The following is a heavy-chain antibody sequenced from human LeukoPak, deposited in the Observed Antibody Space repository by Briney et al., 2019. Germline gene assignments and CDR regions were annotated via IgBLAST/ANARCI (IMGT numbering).Heavy chain of an antibody. Sequence: PGGSLRLSCAGSGFTFSDAGMSWVRQAPGKGLEWVGRITSKADGGTTAYAAPVKGRFTSSSADSTNQLNMQMNSLKTEATAEYYGNTAGSTTQGYYHMDVWGQGTTVTVSS. V-gene: IGHV3-15*01. D-gene: IGHD2-2*01. CDR3: NTAGSTTQGYYHMDV. CDR1: GFTFSDAG. CDR2: ITSKADGGTT. J-gene: IGHJ6*03.